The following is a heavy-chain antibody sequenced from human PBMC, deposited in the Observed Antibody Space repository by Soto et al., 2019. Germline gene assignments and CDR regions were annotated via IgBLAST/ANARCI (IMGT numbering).Heavy chain of an antibody. J-gene: IGHJ4*02. CDR1: WFTFSSYN. Sequence: GGSLRLSCVGSWFTFSSYNMHWVRQAPGKGLELVSSISASSTYIHYADSVKGRFTISRDNANNSLYLHMNSLRAADTAVYYCARNGNFYDSGGSRDYWGQGTLVTVSS. V-gene: IGHV3-21*01. CDR3: ARNGNFYDSGGSRDY. D-gene: IGHD3-22*01. CDR2: ISASSTYI.